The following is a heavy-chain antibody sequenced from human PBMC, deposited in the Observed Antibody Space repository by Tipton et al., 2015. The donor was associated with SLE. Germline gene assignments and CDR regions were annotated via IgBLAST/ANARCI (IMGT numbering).Heavy chain of an antibody. Sequence: SLRLSCAASGFTFSTYAMHWVRQAPGKGLEWVAVISYDGSNKYYADSVKGRFTISRDNFKNTVYLQLNSLRPEDTAAYYCARDRDGFNSWGFDYWGQGTLVTVSS. D-gene: IGHD5-24*01. CDR2: ISYDGSNK. CDR1: GFTFSTYA. CDR3: ARDRDGFNSWGFDY. J-gene: IGHJ4*02. V-gene: IGHV3-30*14.